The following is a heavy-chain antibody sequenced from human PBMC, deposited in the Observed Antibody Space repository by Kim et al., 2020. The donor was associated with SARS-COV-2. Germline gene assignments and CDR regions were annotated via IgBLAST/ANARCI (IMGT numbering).Heavy chain of an antibody. CDR2: T. V-gene: IGHV3-23*01. D-gene: IGHD1-26*01. J-gene: IGHJ4*02. CDR3: AKEGGSYYFDY. Sequence: TYYADSVEGRFTISRDNSKNPLYLQMNSLRAEDTAVYYCAKEGGSYYFDYWGQGTLVTVSS.